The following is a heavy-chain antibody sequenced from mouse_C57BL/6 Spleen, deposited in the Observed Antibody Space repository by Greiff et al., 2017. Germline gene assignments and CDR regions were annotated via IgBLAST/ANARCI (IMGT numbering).Heavy chain of an antibody. J-gene: IGHJ2*01. D-gene: IGHD1-1*02. CDR1: GFTFSDYY. V-gene: IGHV5-16*01. Sequence: EVKLVESEGGLVQPGSSMKLSCTASGFTFSDYYMAWVRQVPGKGLEWVAKFNSDGGSTNYLDSLKSRFNISGDNAKNILYLQMSRLKAEDTATYYCARVCGNYLDYWGQGTTRTVSS. CDR2: FNSDGGST. CDR3: ARVCGNYLDY.